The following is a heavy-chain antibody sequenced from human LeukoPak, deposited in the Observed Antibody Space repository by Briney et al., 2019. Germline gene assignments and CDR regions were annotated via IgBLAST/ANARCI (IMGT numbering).Heavy chain of an antibody. J-gene: IGHJ4*02. Sequence: SETLSLTCTVSGGSISSYYWNWIRQPPGKGLEWIGYIYYSGSTNYNPSLKSRVTISVDTSKNQFSLKLSSVTAADTAVYYCARAGYSSGFFDYWGQGTLVTVSS. CDR3: ARAGYSSGFFDY. CDR1: GGSISSYY. D-gene: IGHD6-19*01. V-gene: IGHV4-59*01. CDR2: IYYSGST.